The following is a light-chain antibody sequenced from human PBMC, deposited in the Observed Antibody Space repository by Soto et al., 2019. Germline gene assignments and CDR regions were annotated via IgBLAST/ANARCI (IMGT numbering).Light chain of an antibody. CDR2: SAA. CDR1: RTVRGNY. V-gene: IGKV3-20*01. J-gene: IGKJ3*01. Sequence: EAVFPQSPSRLSFSPGDRPTLTCRASRTVRGNYLAWYDQKPGQAPRLLIHSAATRAPGIPDRFSASGAGTDFTLTISRLEPEDSAVDYCQQYRAARRTFGPGTKVDIK. CDR3: QQYRAARRT.